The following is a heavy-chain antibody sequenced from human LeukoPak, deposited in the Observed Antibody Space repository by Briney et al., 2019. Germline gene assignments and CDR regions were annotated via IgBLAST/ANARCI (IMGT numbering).Heavy chain of an antibody. CDR2: ISSSSSYI. Sequence: PGGSLRLSCAASGFTFSSYSMNWVRQAPGKGLEWVSSISSSSSYIYYADSVKGRFTISRDNAKNSLYLQMNSLRAEDTAVYYCARGITYYYDSSGCRLLGAWGQGTLVTVSS. CDR1: GFTFSSYS. J-gene: IGHJ5*02. V-gene: IGHV3-21*01. CDR3: ARGITYYYDSSGCRLLGA. D-gene: IGHD3-22*01.